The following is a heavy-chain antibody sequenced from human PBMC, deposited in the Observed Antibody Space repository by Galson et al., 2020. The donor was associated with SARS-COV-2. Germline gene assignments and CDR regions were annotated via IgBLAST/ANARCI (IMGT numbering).Heavy chain of an antibody. CDR3: ARIKSDSSGYNNGAFDY. Sequence: SGPTLVKPTQTLTLTCTFSGFSLRTSGMRVSWIRQPPGKALEWLARIDWDDDKFYTTSLKTRLTISKDTSKNQVVLTVTNMDPVDTATYYCARIKSDSSGYNNGAFDYWGQGTLVTVSS. V-gene: IGHV2-70*04. CDR2: IDWDDDK. D-gene: IGHD3-22*01. J-gene: IGHJ4*02. CDR1: GFSLRTSGMR.